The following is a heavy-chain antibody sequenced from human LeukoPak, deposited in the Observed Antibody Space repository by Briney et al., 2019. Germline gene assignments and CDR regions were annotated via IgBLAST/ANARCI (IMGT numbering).Heavy chain of an antibody. J-gene: IGHJ5*02. Sequence: GGSLRLSCAASGFTFSIYDMSWVRQAPGKGLEWASVIYSGGNTYYADSVKGRFSISRDNSKNTVYLQMNSLRAEDTAVYYCARLVTGTTVINSGWFDPWGQGTLVTVSS. V-gene: IGHV3-66*04. CDR2: IYSGGNT. D-gene: IGHD4-23*01. CDR1: GFTFSIYD. CDR3: ARLVTGTTVINSGWFDP.